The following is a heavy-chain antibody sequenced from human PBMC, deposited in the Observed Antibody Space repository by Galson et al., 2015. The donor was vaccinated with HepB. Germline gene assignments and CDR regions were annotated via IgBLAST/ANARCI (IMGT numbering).Heavy chain of an antibody. CDR2: ISAYNGNT. J-gene: IGHJ4*02. V-gene: IGHV1-18*01. CDR1: GYTFTSYG. CDR3: ARDRYILTQYIAAAGKGPYYFDY. Sequence: SVKVSCKASGYTFTSYGISWVRQAPGQGLEWMGWISAYNGNTNYAQKLQGRVTMTTDTSTSTAYMELRSLRSDDTAVYYCARDRYILTQYIAAAGKGPYYFDYWGQGTLVTVSS. D-gene: IGHD6-13*01.